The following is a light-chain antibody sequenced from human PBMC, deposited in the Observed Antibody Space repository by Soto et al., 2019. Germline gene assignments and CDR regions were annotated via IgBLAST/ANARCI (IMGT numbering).Light chain of an antibody. V-gene: IGKV3-20*01. CDR1: QTLSSSY. CDR3: QQYETSPRT. Sequence: EIVLTQSPGTLSLSPGERATLSCRASQTLSSSYLAWFPQKPGQAPRVLIYGASNRATGIPDRFSGSGSGFDFSLTICRLEPEDFAVYYCQQYETSPRTFGQGTKPAIK. CDR2: GAS. J-gene: IGKJ2*01.